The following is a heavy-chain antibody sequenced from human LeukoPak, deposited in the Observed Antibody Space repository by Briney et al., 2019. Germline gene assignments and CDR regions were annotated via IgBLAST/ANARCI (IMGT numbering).Heavy chain of an antibody. D-gene: IGHD1-26*01. J-gene: IGHJ5*02. Sequence: GESLKIYCEGSGYSFTSYWIAWVRQMPGKGLEWVGVIYPGDSDTRYSPSFQGQVTISADKSISTAYLQWSSLKASDTAMYYCARQLAATSPTWFDPWGQGTLVTVSS. CDR3: ARQLAATSPTWFDP. V-gene: IGHV5-51*01. CDR1: GYSFTSYW. CDR2: IYPGDSDT.